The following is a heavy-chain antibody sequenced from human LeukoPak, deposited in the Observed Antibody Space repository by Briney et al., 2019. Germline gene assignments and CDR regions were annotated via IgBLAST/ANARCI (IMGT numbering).Heavy chain of an antibody. Sequence: PSETLSLTCTVSGGSISSYYWSWIRQPAGKGLEWIGRIYTSGSTNYNPSLKSRVTMSVDTSKNQFSLKLSSVTAADTAVYYCARESRATIFGVVIRGYYYGMDVWGQGTTVTVSS. CDR3: ARESRATIFGVVIRGYYYGMDV. J-gene: IGHJ6*02. CDR1: GGSISSYY. CDR2: IYTSGST. V-gene: IGHV4-4*07. D-gene: IGHD3-3*01.